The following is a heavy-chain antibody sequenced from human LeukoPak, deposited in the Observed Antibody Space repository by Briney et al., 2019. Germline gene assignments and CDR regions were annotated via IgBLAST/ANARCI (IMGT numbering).Heavy chain of an antibody. CDR3: AKDPGYRDF. J-gene: IGHJ4*02. Sequence: GGSLRLSCAASGFTFSNYGMHWVCQAPGKGLEWVAYIRNDGSNNYYEDSVKGRFTISRDNSKDTLYLQMNSLRAEDTAMYFCAKDPGYRDFWGQGTLVTVSS. CDR1: GFTFSNYG. D-gene: IGHD5-18*01. V-gene: IGHV3-30*02. CDR2: IRNDGSNN.